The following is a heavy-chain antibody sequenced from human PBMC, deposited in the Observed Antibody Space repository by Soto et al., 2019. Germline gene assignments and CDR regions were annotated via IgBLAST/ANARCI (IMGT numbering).Heavy chain of an antibody. CDR3: AKNFLGSNHYDFWSGYQYYYYYYGMDV. CDR1: GFTFSSYA. Sequence: GGSLRLSCAASGFTFSSYAMSWVRQAPGKGLEWVAVISYDGSNKYYADSVKGRFTISRDNSKNTLYLQMNSLRAEDTAVYYCAKNFLGSNHYDFWSGYQYYYYYYGMDVWGQGTTVTVSS. CDR2: ISYDGSNK. J-gene: IGHJ6*02. D-gene: IGHD3-3*01. V-gene: IGHV3-30*18.